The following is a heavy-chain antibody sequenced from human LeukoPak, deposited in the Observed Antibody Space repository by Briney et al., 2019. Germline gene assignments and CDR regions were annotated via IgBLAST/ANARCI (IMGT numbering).Heavy chain of an antibody. V-gene: IGHV3-21*01. CDR2: ISSSSSYI. D-gene: IGHD6-13*01. J-gene: IGHJ4*02. CDR3: ARDEGIAAAGTSLGFDY. Sequence: GGSLRLSCAASGFTFSSYWMSWVRQAPGKGLEWVSSISSSSSYIYYADSVKGRFTISRDNAKNSLYLQMNSLRAEDTAVYYCARDEGIAAAGTSLGFDYWGQGTLVTVSS. CDR1: GFTFSSYW.